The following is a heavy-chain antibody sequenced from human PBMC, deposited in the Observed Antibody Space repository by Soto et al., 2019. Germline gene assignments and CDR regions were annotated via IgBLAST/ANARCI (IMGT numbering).Heavy chain of an antibody. J-gene: IGHJ1*01. Sequence: QVQLVESGGGVVQPGRSLRLSCAASGFTFSSYVMHWVRQAPGKGREWVAAISYDGSNKYYADSVKGRFSISRDNSKNTLFLQMNSLRDEDTAVYYCARDRSMIVVLISHWGQGSLVTVSS. CDR2: ISYDGSNK. CDR3: ARDRSMIVVLISH. D-gene: IGHD3-22*01. CDR1: GFTFSSYV. V-gene: IGHV3-30-3*01.